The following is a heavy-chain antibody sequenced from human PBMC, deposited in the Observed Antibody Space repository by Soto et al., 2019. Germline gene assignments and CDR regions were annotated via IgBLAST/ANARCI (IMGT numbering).Heavy chain of an antibody. Sequence: TGGSLRLSCAASGFSFSSYAMNWVRQAPGRGLEWVTAINGGSTLYYADSVKGRFTISRDNSKKMLYLQMNSLRAEDTAVYYCAKDKDWSGVYGMDVWGQGTTVTVSS. J-gene: IGHJ6*02. V-gene: IGHV3-23*01. CDR2: INGGSTL. CDR3: AKDKDWSGVYGMDV. CDR1: GFSFSSYA. D-gene: IGHD3-3*01.